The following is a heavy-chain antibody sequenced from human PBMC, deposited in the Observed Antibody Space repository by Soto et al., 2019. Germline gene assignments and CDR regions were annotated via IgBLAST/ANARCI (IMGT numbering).Heavy chain of an antibody. J-gene: IGHJ6*02. CDR3: AKDERITMVRGADYYYYGMDV. CDR1: GFTFSSYG. V-gene: IGHV3-30*18. Sequence: GGSLRLSCAASGFTFSSYGMHWVRQAPGKGLEWVAVISYDGSNKYYADSVKGRFTISRDNSKNTLYLQMNSLRAEDTAVYYCAKDERITMVRGADYYYYGMDVWGQGTTVTVSS. CDR2: ISYDGSNK. D-gene: IGHD3-10*01.